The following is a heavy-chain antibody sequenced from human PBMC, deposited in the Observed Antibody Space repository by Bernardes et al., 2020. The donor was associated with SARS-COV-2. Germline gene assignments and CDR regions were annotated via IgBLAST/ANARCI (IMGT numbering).Heavy chain of an antibody. CDR3: ARDPTTVDWGDYYYYGMDV. D-gene: IGHD4-17*01. V-gene: IGHV1-3*01. Sequence: ASVEVSCKASGYTFTSYAMHWVRQAPGQRLEWMGWINAVNGNTKYSQKFQGRVTITRDTSASTAYMELSSLRSEDTAVYYCARDPTTVDWGDYYYYGMDVWGQGTTVTVSS. CDR2: INAVNGNT. J-gene: IGHJ6*02. CDR1: GYTFTSYA.